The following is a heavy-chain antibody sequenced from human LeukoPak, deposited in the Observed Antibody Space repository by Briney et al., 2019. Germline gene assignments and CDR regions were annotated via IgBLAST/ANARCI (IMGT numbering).Heavy chain of an antibody. D-gene: IGHD6-6*01. V-gene: IGHV4-34*01. CDR2: INHSGST. CDR3: ARPFEASSSADDAFDI. J-gene: IGHJ3*02. CDR1: GGSISSYY. Sequence: PSETLSLTCTVSGGSISSYYWSWIRQPPGKGLEWIGEINHSGSTNYNPSLKSRVTISVDTSKNQFSLKLSSVTAADTAVYYCARPFEASSSADDAFDIWGQGTMVTVSS.